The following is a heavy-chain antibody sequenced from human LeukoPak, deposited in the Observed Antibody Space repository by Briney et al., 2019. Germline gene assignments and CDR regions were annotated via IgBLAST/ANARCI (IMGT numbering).Heavy chain of an antibody. CDR2: ISSSSRTM. Sequence: GGSLRLSCAASAFSLNAYNMNWVRQAPGKGLEWVSSISSSSRTMYYADSVKGRFTISRDNAKNSLYLQMNSLRAEDTAVYYCTKFSLRGTYSFDHWGQGTLVTVSS. CDR3: TKFSLRGTYSFDH. D-gene: IGHD1-26*01. J-gene: IGHJ4*02. CDR1: AFSLNAYN. V-gene: IGHV3-21*04.